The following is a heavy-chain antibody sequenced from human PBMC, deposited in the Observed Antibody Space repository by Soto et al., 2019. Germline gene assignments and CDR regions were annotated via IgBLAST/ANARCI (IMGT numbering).Heavy chain of an antibody. J-gene: IGHJ4*02. V-gene: IGHV3-30-3*01. CDR2: MSYDGSNK. D-gene: IGHD3-16*01. CDR3: ARDGGAY. Sequence: QVQLVESGGGVVQPGRSLRLSCAASGFTFSSYAMHWVRRAPGKGLERMAVMSYDGSNKYYADSVKGRFTISRDNSKNALYLQMTSLRPEGTALYYCARDGGAYWGQGTLVIVS. CDR1: GFTFSSYA.